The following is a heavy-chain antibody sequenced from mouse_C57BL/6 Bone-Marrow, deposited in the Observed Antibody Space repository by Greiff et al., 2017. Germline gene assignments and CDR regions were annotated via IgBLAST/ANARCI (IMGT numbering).Heavy chain of an antibody. J-gene: IGHJ2*01. Sequence: EVQGVESGGDLVKPGGSLKLSCAASGFTFSSYGMSWVRQTPDKRLEWVATISSGGSYTYYPDSVKGRFTISRDNAKNTLYLQMSSLKSEDTAMYYCARRGMVKGYFDYWGQGTTLTGAS. D-gene: IGHD2-2*01. CDR2: ISSGGSYT. CDR1: GFTFSSYG. CDR3: ARRGMVKGYFDY. V-gene: IGHV5-6*01.